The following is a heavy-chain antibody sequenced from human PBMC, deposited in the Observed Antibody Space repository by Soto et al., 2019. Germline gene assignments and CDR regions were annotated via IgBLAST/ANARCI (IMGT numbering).Heavy chain of an antibody. CDR3: ARVGVVSAMAPDY. Sequence: GESLKISCKGSGYSFTSYWISWVRQMPGKGLEWMGRIDPSDSYTNYSPSFQGHVTISADKSISTAYLQWSSLKASDTAMYYCARVGVVSAMAPDYWGQGTLVTVSS. CDR2: IDPSDSYT. J-gene: IGHJ4*02. D-gene: IGHD5-18*01. CDR1: GYSFTSYW. V-gene: IGHV5-10-1*01.